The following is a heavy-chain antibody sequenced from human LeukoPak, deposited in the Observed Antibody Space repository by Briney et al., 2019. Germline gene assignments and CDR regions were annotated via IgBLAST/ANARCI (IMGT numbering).Heavy chain of an antibody. CDR3: AKDDSSSQRSFDY. J-gene: IGHJ4*02. V-gene: IGHV3-7*03. Sequence: PGGSLRLSCAASGFTFSSYWMSWVRQAPGKGLEWVANIKQDGSEKYYVDSVKGRFTISRDNAKNSLYLQMNSLRAEDTAVYYCAKDDSSSQRSFDYWGQGTLVTVSS. D-gene: IGHD6-13*01. CDR2: IKQDGSEK. CDR1: GFTFSSYW.